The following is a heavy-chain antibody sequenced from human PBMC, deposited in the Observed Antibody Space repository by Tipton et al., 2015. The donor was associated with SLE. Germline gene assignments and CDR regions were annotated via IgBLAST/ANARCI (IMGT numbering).Heavy chain of an antibody. V-gene: IGHV3-23*01. CDR1: GFTFSVYA. Sequence: SLRLSCVASGFTFSVYAMTWVRQAPGKGLEWVAGISASGGGTNFADSVKGRFTISRDNSKNTVYLQMNSLRAEDTALYYCAKARSSGWYEETFDSWGQGTLVTVSS. CDR2: ISASGGGT. D-gene: IGHD6-19*01. J-gene: IGHJ4*02. CDR3: AKARSSGWYEETFDS.